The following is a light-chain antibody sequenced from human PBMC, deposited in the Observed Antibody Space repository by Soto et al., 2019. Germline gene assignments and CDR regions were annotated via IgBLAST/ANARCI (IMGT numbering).Light chain of an antibody. V-gene: IGKV3-20*01. CDR3: KQYGSPLTWT. Sequence: EVVLTQSPGTVSLSPGERATLSCRASQSVTSNYLAWYQQKPGQAPRLLIYAASSRATGIPDRFSGSGSGTDLSLTITRLEPEDFAVYYCKQYGSPLTWTFGQGTKVEIK. CDR1: QSVTSNY. CDR2: AAS. J-gene: IGKJ1*01.